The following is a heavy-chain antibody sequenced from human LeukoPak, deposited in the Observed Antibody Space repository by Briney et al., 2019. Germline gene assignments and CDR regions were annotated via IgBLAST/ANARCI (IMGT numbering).Heavy chain of an antibody. V-gene: IGHV3-21*01. D-gene: IGHD5-18*01. Sequence: GGPLRLSCAASGFTFSSYSMNWVRQAPGKGLEWVSSISSSSSYIYYADSVKGRFTISRDNAKNSLYLQMNSLRAEDTAVYYCARERYSYGQDDAFDIWGQGTMVTVSS. CDR3: ARERYSYGQDDAFDI. CDR2: ISSSSSYI. J-gene: IGHJ3*02. CDR1: GFTFSSYS.